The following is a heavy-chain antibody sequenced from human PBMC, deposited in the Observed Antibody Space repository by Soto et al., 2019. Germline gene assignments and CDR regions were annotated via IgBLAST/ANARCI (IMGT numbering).Heavy chain of an antibody. CDR3: ARLPEGSSGYYFYFDY. D-gene: IGHD3-22*01. J-gene: IGHJ4*02. CDR1: GYSFTSYW. CDR2: IYPGDSDT. V-gene: IGHV5-51*01. Sequence: GSLKISCKGSGYSFTSYWIGWVRQMPGKGLEWMGIIYPGDSDTRYSPSFQGQVTISADKSISTAYLQWSSLKASDTAMYYCARLPEGSSGYYFYFDYWGQGTLVTVSS.